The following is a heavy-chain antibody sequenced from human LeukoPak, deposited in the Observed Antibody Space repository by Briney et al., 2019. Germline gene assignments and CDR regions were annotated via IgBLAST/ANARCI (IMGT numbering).Heavy chain of an antibody. D-gene: IGHD6-19*01. V-gene: IGHV3-7*01. CDR2: IKQDGSEK. J-gene: IGHJ4*02. CDR3: AREDIAVAGLADY. CDR1: GFTFSSYW. Sequence: GGSLRLSCAASGFTFSSYWMSWVRQAPGKGLEWVANIKQDGSEKYYVDSVKGRFTISRDNAKNSLYLQMNSLRAEDTTVYYCAREDIAVAGLADYWGQGTLVTVSS.